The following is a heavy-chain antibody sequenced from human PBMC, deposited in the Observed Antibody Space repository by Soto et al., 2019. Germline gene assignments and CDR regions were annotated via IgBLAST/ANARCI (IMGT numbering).Heavy chain of an antibody. J-gene: IGHJ4*02. D-gene: IGHD3-3*01. CDR2: MNTNTGNT. V-gene: IGHV1-8*01. Sequence: CKTSGYTFTEFDINWVQQAPGQGLEWMGWMNTNTGNTGYAQKFQGRVTMTRDTSISTAYMELRRLRSEDTAVYYCARVVRFFGGHAGYWGQGTLVTVSS. CDR1: GYTFTEFD. CDR3: ARVVRFFGGHAGY.